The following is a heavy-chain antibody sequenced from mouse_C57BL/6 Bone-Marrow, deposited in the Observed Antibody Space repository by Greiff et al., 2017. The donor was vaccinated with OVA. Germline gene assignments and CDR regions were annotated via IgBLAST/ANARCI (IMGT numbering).Heavy chain of an antibody. CDR1: GFTFSDYG. Sequence: VQLKESGGGLVKPGGSLKLSCAASGFTFSDYGMHWVRQAPEKGLEWVAYISSGSSTIYYADTVKGRFTISRDNAKNTLFLQMTSLRSEDTAMYYCAGTGAYWGQGTLVTVSA. J-gene: IGHJ3*01. V-gene: IGHV5-17*01. CDR2: ISSGSSTI. CDR3: AGTGAY.